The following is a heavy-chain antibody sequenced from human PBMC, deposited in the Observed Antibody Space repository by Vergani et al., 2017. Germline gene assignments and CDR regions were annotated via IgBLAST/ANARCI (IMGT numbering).Heavy chain of an antibody. J-gene: IGHJ6*02. CDR2: IYYSGST. CDR3: ARVNGDEYYYYYYGMDV. V-gene: IGHV4-59*01. Sequence: QVQLQESGPGLVKPSETLSLTCTVSGGSISSYYWSWIRQPPGKGLEWIGYIYYSGSTNYNPSLKSRVTISVDTSKNQFSLKLSSVTAADTAVYYGARVNGDEYYYYYYGMDVWGQGTTVTVSS. D-gene: IGHD4-17*01. CDR1: GGSISSYY.